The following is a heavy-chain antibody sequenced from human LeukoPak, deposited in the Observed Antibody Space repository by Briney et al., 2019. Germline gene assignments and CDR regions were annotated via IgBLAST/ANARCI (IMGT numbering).Heavy chain of an antibody. CDR1: GFTFSSYG. J-gene: IGHJ4*02. D-gene: IGHD3-10*01. CDR2: IGTSGNTI. V-gene: IGHV3-48*02. Sequence: PGRSLRLSCAASGFTFSSYGMHWVRQAPGKGLEWVSYIGTSGNTIYYADSVKGRFTISRDNAKNSLYLQMNSLRDEDTAVYYCARGPPLFTNWGQGTLVTVSS. CDR3: ARGPPLFTN.